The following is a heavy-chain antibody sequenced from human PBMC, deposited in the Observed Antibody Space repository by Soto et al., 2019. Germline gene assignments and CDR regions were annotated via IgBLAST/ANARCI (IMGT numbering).Heavy chain of an antibody. J-gene: IGHJ4*02. V-gene: IGHV4-34*01. CDR1: GGSFSGYY. CDR3: ARGRRIVVVVAASKFDY. Sequence: SETLSLTCAVYGGSFSGYYWSWIRQPPGKGLEWIGEINHSGSTNYNPSLKSRVTLSVDTSKNQFSLKLSSVTAADTAVYYCARGRRIVVVVAASKFDYWGQGTLVTVSS. D-gene: IGHD2-15*01. CDR2: INHSGST.